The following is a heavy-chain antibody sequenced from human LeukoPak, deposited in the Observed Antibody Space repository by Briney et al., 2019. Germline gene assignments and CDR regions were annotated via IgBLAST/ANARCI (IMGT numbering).Heavy chain of an antibody. CDR3: AGTRGKFFFDY. Sequence: ASVKVSCKASGYTFTGYYMHWVRQAPGQGLEWMGWINPNSGGTNYAQKFQGRVTMTRDTSISTAYMELSSLRSEDMAVYYCAGTRGKFFFDYWGQGTLVTVSS. CDR1: GYTFTGYY. CDR2: INPNSGGT. J-gene: IGHJ4*02. V-gene: IGHV1-2*02. D-gene: IGHD3-10*01.